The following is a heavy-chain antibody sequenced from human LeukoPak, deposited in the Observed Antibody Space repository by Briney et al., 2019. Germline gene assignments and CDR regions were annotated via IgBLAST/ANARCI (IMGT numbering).Heavy chain of an antibody. CDR1: GGSFSGYY. CDR3: ARGPGIAVAGTGY. V-gene: IGHV4-34*01. J-gene: IGHJ4*02. Sequence: PSETLSLTCAVYGGSFSGYYWSWIRQPPGKGLEWIGEINHSGSTNYNPSLKSRVTISVDTSKNQFSLKLSSVTAADTAVDYCARGPGIAVAGTGYWGQGTLVTVSS. CDR2: INHSGST. D-gene: IGHD6-19*01.